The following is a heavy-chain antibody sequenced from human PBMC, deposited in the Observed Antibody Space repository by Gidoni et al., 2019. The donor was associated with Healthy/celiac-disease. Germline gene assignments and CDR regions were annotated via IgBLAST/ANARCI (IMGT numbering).Heavy chain of an antibody. V-gene: IGHV4-31*03. J-gene: IGHJ4*02. CDR1: GGSISSGGYY. D-gene: IGHD6-13*01. Sequence: QVQLQESGPGLVKPSQNLSLTCTVSGGSISSGGYYWSWIRPHPGKGLEWIGYIYYSGSTYYNPSLKRRVTISVDTSKNQFSLKLSSVTAADTAVYYCARGIADTAFDYWGQGTLVTVSS. CDR2: IYYSGST. CDR3: ARGIADTAFDY.